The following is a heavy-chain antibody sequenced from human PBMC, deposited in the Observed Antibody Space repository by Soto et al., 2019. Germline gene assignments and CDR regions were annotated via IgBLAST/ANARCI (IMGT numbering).Heavy chain of an antibody. CDR3: VAELDFVKVSVV. CDR1: GDTFKNSV. J-gene: IGHJ6*02. CDR2: TIPLFGKT. Sequence: VQLVQSGVEVKTPGSSVRVSCKASGDTFKNSVISWVRQAPGQGLEWMGGTIPLFGKTDYAQRFQGRLTITTDESTTTAYMEVSRLISKDTAVYFCVAELDFVKVSVVWGQGTTVSVSS. V-gene: IGHV1-69*01. D-gene: IGHD1-1*01.